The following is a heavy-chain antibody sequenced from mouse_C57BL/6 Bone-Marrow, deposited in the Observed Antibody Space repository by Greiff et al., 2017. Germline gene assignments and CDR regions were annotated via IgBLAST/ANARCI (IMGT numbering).Heavy chain of an antibody. V-gene: IGHV2-2*01. J-gene: IGHJ2*01. Sequence: VKLQESGPGLVQPSQSLSITCTVSGFSLTSYGVHWVRQSPGKGLEWLGVIWSGGSTDYNAAFISSLSISKDNSKSQVFFKMNSLQSEDTAIYYCARKAYGSSLDYWGQGTTLTVSS. D-gene: IGHD1-1*01. CDR3: ARKAYGSSLDY. CDR2: IWSGGST. CDR1: GFSLTSYG.